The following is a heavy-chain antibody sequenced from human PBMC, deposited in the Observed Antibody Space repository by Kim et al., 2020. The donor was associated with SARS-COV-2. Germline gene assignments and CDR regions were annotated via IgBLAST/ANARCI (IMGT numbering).Heavy chain of an antibody. J-gene: IGHJ3*01. CDR3: ARGFQGAFDL. CDR1: GFTFSAYE. D-gene: IGHD3-10*01. V-gene: IGHV3-13*01. CDR2: IGSAGET. Sequence: GGSLRLSCIASGFTFSAYETHWVRQVTGKSLEWVASIGSAGETYYPASTKGRFTISRENEKDSLYLQMNSLGAGDTAVYFCARGFQGAFDLWGRGTRVTVSS.